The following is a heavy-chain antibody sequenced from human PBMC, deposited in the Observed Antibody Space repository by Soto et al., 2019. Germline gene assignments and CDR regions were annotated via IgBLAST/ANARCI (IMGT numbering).Heavy chain of an antibody. CDR2: ISYDGSNK. V-gene: IGHV3-30*18. CDR1: GFTFSSYG. J-gene: IGHJ4*02. CDR3: AKDLWGSSGSYYSVGY. D-gene: IGHD1-26*01. Sequence: GGSLRLSCAASGFTFSSYGMHWVRQAPGKGLEWVAVISYDGSNKYYADSVKGRFTISRDNSKNTLYLQMNSLRAEDTAVYYCAKDLWGSSGSYYSVGYWGQGTLVTVSS.